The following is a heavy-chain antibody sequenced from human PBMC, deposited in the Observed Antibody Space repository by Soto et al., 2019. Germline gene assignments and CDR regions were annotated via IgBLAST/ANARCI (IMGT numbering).Heavy chain of an antibody. CDR1: GGTFSSYA. Sequence: SVKVSCKASGGTFSSYAISWVRQAPGQGLEWMGGIIPIFGTANYAQKFQGRVTITADESTSTAYMELSSLRSEDTAVYYCAGYYDFWSGYYKGQRDYYYGMDVWGQGTTVTVSS. D-gene: IGHD3-3*01. V-gene: IGHV1-69*13. CDR3: AGYYDFWSGYYKGQRDYYYGMDV. CDR2: IIPIFGTA. J-gene: IGHJ6*02.